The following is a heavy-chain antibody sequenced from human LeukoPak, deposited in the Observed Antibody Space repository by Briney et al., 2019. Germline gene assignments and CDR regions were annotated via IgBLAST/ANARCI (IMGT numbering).Heavy chain of an antibody. CDR3: ARGGDYGDYSDYYYYYMDV. J-gene: IGHJ6*03. CDR2: IYYSGST. CDR1: GGSISSSSYY. V-gene: IGHV4-39*07. D-gene: IGHD4-17*01. Sequence: SETLSLTCTVSGGSISSSSYYWGWIGQPPGKGLEWIGSIYYSGSTYYNPSLKSRVTISVDTSKNQFSLKLSSVTAADTAVYYCARGGDYGDYSDYYYYYMDVWGKGTTVTVSS.